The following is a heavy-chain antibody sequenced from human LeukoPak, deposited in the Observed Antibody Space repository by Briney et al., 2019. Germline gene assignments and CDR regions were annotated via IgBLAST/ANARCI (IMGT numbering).Heavy chain of an antibody. CDR3: ARIVVVTAIPLDY. V-gene: IGHV3-11*01. CDR1: GFTFSDYY. CDR2: ISSSGSTI. Sequence: GGSLRLSCAASGFTFSDYYMSWIRQAPGKGLEWVSYISSSGSTIYYADSVKGRFTISRDNAKNPLYLQMSSLRAEDTAVYYCARIVVVTAIPLDYWGQGTLVTVSS. D-gene: IGHD2-21*02. J-gene: IGHJ4*02.